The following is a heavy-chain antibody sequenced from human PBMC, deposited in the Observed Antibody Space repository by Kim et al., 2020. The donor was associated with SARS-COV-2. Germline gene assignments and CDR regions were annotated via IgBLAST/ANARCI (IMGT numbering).Heavy chain of an antibody. J-gene: IGHJ5*02. V-gene: IGHV3-23*01. CDR2: ISGKGDIT. Sequence: GGSLRLSCAASGLTFSTHTMSWVRQSPERGLEFVSAISGKGDITYYADSVKGRFTIARDNSMNTVPLQMNALRAGDTAVYYCAKGYNNILTALNDWFDPWGQGTLVTVSS. CDR3: AKGYNNILTALNDWFDP. CDR1: GLTFSTHT. D-gene: IGHD3-9*01.